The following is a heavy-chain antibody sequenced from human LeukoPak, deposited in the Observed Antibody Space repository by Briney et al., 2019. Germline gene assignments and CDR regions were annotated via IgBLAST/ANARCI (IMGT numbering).Heavy chain of an antibody. CDR1: GYTLTDHY. CDR2: INPSSGDA. D-gene: IGHD6-13*01. Sequence: ASVKVSCKASGYTLTDHYMHWVRQAPGQGLEWMGRINPSSGDANYAQRFQGRVFMTRDTSISTVYMELSSLRSDDTAVYCCARGAAVGQTRDYWGQGTLVTVSS. CDR3: ARGAAVGQTRDY. J-gene: IGHJ4*02. V-gene: IGHV1-2*06.